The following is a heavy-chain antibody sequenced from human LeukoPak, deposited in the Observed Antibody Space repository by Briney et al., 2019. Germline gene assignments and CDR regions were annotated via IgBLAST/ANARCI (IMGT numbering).Heavy chain of an antibody. CDR1: GFTFSDYY. D-gene: IGHD2-21*02. Sequence: GGSLRLSCAASGFTFSDYYMSWIRQAPGKGLEWVSYISSSGSFIYYADSVRGRFTISRDNAKNSIYLQMSSLRVKDTAVYYCAKDIVGGGDDYWGQGTLVIVSS. J-gene: IGHJ4*02. CDR2: ISSSGSFI. CDR3: AKDIVGGGDDY. V-gene: IGHV3-11*04.